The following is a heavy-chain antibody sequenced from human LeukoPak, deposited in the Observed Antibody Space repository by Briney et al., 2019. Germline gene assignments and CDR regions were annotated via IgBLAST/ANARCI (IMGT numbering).Heavy chain of an antibody. V-gene: IGHV1-46*01. CDR3: ARGNQKYYYDSKGHPLREDY. Sequence: ASVKVSCKASGYTFTSYYMHWVRQAPGQGLEWMGIINPSGGSTSYAQKFQGRVTMTRDTSTSTVYMELSSLRSEDTAVYYCARGNQKYYYDSKGHPLREDYWGQGTLVTVSS. CDR2: INPSGGST. CDR1: GYTFTSYY. D-gene: IGHD3-22*01. J-gene: IGHJ4*02.